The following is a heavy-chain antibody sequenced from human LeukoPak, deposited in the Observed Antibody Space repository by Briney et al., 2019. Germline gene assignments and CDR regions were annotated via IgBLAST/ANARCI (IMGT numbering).Heavy chain of an antibody. J-gene: IGHJ4*02. D-gene: IGHD3-22*01. CDR2: STSSTHT. CDR1: GSTFSDYS. Sequence: PGGSLRLSCGASGSTFSDYSMNWVRQAPGKGLEWVASSTSSTHTYYADSVRGRFTISRDNANKLLFLQMNSLRAEDTAVYYCARETPTYYYDSSGYYYSDSWGRGTLVTVSS. V-gene: IGHV3-69-1*01. CDR3: ARETPTYYYDSSGYYYSDS.